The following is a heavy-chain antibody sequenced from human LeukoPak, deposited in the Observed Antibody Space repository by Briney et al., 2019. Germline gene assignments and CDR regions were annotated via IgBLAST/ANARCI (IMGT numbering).Heavy chain of an antibody. J-gene: IGHJ6*02. V-gene: IGHV1-46*01. Sequence: ASVKVSCKASRYTFTNYYMHWVRQAPGQGLEWMGIINPSGGSTSYAQKFQGRVTMTRDTSTSTVYMELSSLRSEDTAVYYCAREIGMGAFDYYYYGMDVWGQGTTVTVFS. CDR3: AREIGMGAFDYYYYGMDV. CDR1: RYTFTNYY. CDR2: INPSGGST. D-gene: IGHD3-16*01.